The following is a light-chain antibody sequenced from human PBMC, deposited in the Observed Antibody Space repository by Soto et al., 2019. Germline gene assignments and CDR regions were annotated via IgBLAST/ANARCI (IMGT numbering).Light chain of an antibody. CDR2: DVS. V-gene: IGKV3-11*01. Sequence: ETVLTQSPATLSLSPGERATLSCRASQSVSSYLAWYQQKPGQAPRLLIYDVSNRATGIPARFSGSGSGTDFTLTISSLEPEDFAVYYCKQRSNWPPVTFGQGTRLEIK. J-gene: IGKJ5*01. CDR3: KQRSNWPPVT. CDR1: QSVSSY.